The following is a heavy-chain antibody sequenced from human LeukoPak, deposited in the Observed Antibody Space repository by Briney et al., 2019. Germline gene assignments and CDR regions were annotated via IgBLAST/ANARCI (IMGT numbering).Heavy chain of an antibody. V-gene: IGHV3-23*01. CDR1: GFTFSSYA. CDR2: ISGSGGST. CDR3: AKGEYSGYVVENWFDP. Sequence: GGSLRLSCAASGFTFSSYAMSWVRQAPGKGLEWVSAISGSGGSTYYADSVKGRFTISRDNSKNTLYLQMNSLRAEDTAVYYCAKGEYSGYVVENWFDPWGQGTLVTVSS. D-gene: IGHD5-12*01. J-gene: IGHJ5*02.